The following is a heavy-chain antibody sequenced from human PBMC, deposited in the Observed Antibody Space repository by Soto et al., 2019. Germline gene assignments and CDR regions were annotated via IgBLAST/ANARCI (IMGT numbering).Heavy chain of an antibody. CDR1: GFTFSSYG. D-gene: IGHD3-10*01. J-gene: IGHJ4*02. Sequence: GGSLRLSCAASGFTFSSYGMHWVRQAPGKGLEWAAVISYDGSNKYYADSVKGRFTISRDNSKNTLYLQMNSLRAEDTAVYYCAKENRISMVRGVIITPGADYWGQGTLVSVSS. CDR2: ISYDGSNK. CDR3: AKENRISMVRGVIITPGADY. V-gene: IGHV3-30*18.